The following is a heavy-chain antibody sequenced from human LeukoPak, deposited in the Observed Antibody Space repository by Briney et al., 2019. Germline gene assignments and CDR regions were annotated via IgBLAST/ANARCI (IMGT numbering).Heavy chain of an antibody. CDR2: IKQDGSEK. V-gene: IGHV3-7*01. Sequence: PGGSLRLSCAASRFTLSSYWMSWVRQAPGKGLEWVANIKQDGSEKYHVDSVKGRFTISRDNAKNSLYLQMSSLRAEDTAVYYCARGRYESYYFDYWGQGTLVTVSS. CDR1: RFTLSSYW. J-gene: IGHJ4*02. CDR3: ARGRYESYYFDY. D-gene: IGHD1-1*01.